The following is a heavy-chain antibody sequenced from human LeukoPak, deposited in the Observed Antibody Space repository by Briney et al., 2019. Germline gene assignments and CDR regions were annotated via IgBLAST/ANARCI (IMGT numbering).Heavy chain of an antibody. CDR2: IYYTGNT. J-gene: IGHJ4*02. CDR3: ARQTGSGLFTLP. V-gene: IGHV4-39*01. Sequence: SETLSPTCTVSGVSISSSNSYWGWLRQPPGKGLEWIGSIYYTGNTYYNASLKSRVTISIDTSKNQISLRLTSVTATDTAMYYCARQTGSGLFTLPGGQGTLVTVSS. D-gene: IGHD3/OR15-3a*01. CDR1: GVSISSSNSY.